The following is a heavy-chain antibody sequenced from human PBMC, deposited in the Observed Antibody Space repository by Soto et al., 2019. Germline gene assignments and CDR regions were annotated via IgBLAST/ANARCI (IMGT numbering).Heavy chain of an antibody. Sequence: SETLSLTCTISGGSLSSSAHYWGWIRQPPGKGLEWIGSIYYSGNTYYNPSLQSRVTISADTSKNQFSLRLSSVTAADTAVYYCGRQSYDSTGYHGAFDVWGQGTMVTVSS. CDR1: GGSLSSSAHY. CDR3: GRQSYDSTGYHGAFDV. J-gene: IGHJ3*01. CDR2: IYYSGNT. V-gene: IGHV4-39*01. D-gene: IGHD3-22*01.